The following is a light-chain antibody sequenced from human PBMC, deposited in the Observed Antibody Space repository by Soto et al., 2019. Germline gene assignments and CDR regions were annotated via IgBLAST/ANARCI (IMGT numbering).Light chain of an antibody. CDR2: GAS. CDR3: RQYGSSPSYT. Sequence: EIVLTQSPGTLSLSPGERATLSCRASQSVSSSSYLAWYQQKPGQAPRLLSYGASSRATGIPDRFSGSGSATDVTLTISRLEPDDFAVYYCRQYGSSPSYTFGQGTQLEIK. V-gene: IGKV3-20*01. J-gene: IGKJ2*01. CDR1: QSVSSSSY.